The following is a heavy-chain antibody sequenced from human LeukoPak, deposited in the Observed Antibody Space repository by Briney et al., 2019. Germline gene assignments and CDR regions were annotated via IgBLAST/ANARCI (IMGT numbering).Heavy chain of an antibody. Sequence: ASVKVSCKASGGTFSSYAISWVRQAPGQGLEWMVRIIPIFGTANYAQKFQGRVTITTDESTSTAYMELSSLRSEDTAVYYCASLTYYDFWSGYYTWNYFDYWGQGTLVTVSS. CDR1: GGTFSSYA. CDR3: ASLTYYDFWSGYYTWNYFDY. V-gene: IGHV1-69*05. CDR2: IIPIFGTA. D-gene: IGHD3-3*01. J-gene: IGHJ4*02.